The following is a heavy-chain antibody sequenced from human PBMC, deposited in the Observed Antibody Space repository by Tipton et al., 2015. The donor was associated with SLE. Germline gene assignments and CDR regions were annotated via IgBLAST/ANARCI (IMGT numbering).Heavy chain of an antibody. CDR3: ARRRFDNSGYRWVDWDFDL. V-gene: IGHV4-59*04. CDR1: GGSISSHY. CDR2: IYYSGST. Sequence: GLVKPSETLSLSCTVSGGSISSHYWNWIRQPPGKGLEWLGHIYYSGSTYYNPSLKSRVTISVDTSKNQFSLKLSSVTATDTAVYYCARRRFDNSGYRWVDWDFDLWGRGTLVTVSS. J-gene: IGHJ2*01. D-gene: IGHD3-22*01.